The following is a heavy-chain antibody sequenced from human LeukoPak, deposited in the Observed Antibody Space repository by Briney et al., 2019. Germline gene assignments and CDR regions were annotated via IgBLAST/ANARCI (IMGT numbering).Heavy chain of an antibody. V-gene: IGHV3-13*01. CDR1: GFTFSSYD. D-gene: IGHD3-10*01. J-gene: IGHJ4*02. Sequence: GGSLRLSCAASGFTFSSYDMHWVRQTTGKGLEWVSANGTAGDTYYPGSVKGRFTISRENAKNSLYLQMNSLRAEDTAVYYCARVDRLRVFDYWGQGTLVTVSS. CDR2: NGTAGDT. CDR3: ARVDRLRVFDY.